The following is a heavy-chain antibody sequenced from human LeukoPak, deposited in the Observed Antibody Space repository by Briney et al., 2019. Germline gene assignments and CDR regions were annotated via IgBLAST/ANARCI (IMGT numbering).Heavy chain of an antibody. D-gene: IGHD3-22*01. V-gene: IGHV5-51*01. CDR3: ARSGSSGYYYLSPTDY. Sequence: GESLKISCKGSGCSFTSYWIGWVRQMPGKGLEWMGIIYPGDSDTRYSPSFQGQVTISADKSISTAYLQWSSLKASDTAMYYCARSGSSGYYYLSPTDYWGQGTLVTVSS. CDR2: IYPGDSDT. CDR1: GCSFTSYW. J-gene: IGHJ4*02.